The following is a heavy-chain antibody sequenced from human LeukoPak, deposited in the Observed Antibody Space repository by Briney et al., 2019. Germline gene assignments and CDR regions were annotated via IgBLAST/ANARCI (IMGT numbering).Heavy chain of an antibody. Sequence: GGSLRLSCAASGFTFSKYWMLWVRQAPGKGLESVSRINTDGTATTYADSVKGRFTVSRDNADNTMFLQMNSVRDEDTAVYYCATKQWLAPPPDSWGQGTPVTISS. J-gene: IGHJ4*02. CDR1: GFTFSKYW. V-gene: IGHV3-74*01. CDR2: INTDGTAT. D-gene: IGHD6-19*01. CDR3: ATKQWLAPPPDS.